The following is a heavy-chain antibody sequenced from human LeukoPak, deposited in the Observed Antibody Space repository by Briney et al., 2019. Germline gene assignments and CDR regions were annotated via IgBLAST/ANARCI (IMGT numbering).Heavy chain of an antibody. CDR2: INHSGST. Sequence: KPSETLSLTCAVYGGSFSGYYWSWIRQPPGKGLEWIGEINHSGSTNYNPSLKSRVTISVDTSKNQFSLKLSSVTAADTAVYYCARDCSSSWYVRLYGMDVWGQGPTVTVSS. CDR1: GGSFSGYY. V-gene: IGHV4-34*01. D-gene: IGHD6-13*01. CDR3: ARDCSSSWYVRLYGMDV. J-gene: IGHJ6*02.